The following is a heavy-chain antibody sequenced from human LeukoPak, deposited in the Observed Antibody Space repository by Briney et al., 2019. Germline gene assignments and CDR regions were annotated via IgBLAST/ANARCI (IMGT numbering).Heavy chain of an antibody. CDR1: GGSISSSSYY. V-gene: IGHV4-61*05. J-gene: IGHJ3*02. Sequence: PSETLSLTCTVSGGSISSSSYYWGWIRQSPGTGLEWIGCVYYSGSTTYNPSLKSRVTISIDTSKNQFSLKLSSVTAADTAVYYCAREGSGSYDAFDIWGQGTMVTVSS. D-gene: IGHD1-26*01. CDR2: VYYSGST. CDR3: AREGSGSYDAFDI.